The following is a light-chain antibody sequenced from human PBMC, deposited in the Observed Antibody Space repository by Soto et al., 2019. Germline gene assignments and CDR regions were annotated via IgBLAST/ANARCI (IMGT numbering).Light chain of an antibody. CDR3: AAWDDSLNGFFV. CDR2: SNN. Sequence: QSVLTQPPSASGTPGQRVTMSCSGGSSNIGSNTVNWYQQLPGTAPKLLIYSNNQRPSGVPDRFSGSKSGTSASLAISGLQSEDEADYYCAAWDDSLNGFFVFGTGTKVTVL. J-gene: IGLJ1*01. CDR1: SSNIGSNT. V-gene: IGLV1-44*01.